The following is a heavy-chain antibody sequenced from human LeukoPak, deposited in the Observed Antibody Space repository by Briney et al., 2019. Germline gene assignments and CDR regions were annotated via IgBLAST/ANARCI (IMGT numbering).Heavy chain of an antibody. V-gene: IGHV3-64*01. D-gene: IGHD3-22*01. CDR1: GFTFRSGA. CDR3: ARSSGYGYHFDY. J-gene: IGHJ4*02. CDR2: ISSNGGTT. Sequence: VQPWGAPRLFCAASGFTFRSGAMPWGRQAPGEGLGNVSAISSNGGTTHYGNSVKGRFTISRDNSKNTLYLQMGSLRAEDMAVYFCARSSGYGYHFDYWGQGTLVTVSS.